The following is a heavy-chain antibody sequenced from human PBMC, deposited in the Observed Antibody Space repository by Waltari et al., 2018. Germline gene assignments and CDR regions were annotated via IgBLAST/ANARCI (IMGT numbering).Heavy chain of an antibody. J-gene: IGHJ4*02. CDR3: ARAGLGSPLQWLQLLDS. V-gene: IGHV3-53*01. Sequence: EVQLVESGGGLIQPGGSLRLSCVASELNIYNNYMSWLRQAPGKGLEWVSVIYAGSGGTFYAESVKGRFIISRDNSKNTLYLDLNSLTAEDTAVYYCARAGLGSPLQWLQLLDSWGRGTLVTVSS. CDR2: IYAGSGGT. CDR1: ELNIYNNY. D-gene: IGHD5-12*01.